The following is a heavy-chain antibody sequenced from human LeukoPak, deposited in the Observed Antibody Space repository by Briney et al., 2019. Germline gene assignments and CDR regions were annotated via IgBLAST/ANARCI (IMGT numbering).Heavy chain of an antibody. D-gene: IGHD1-26*01. Sequence: GGSLRLSCAASDFTVSSNYMSWVCQAPGKGLEWVSVLYAGGSTYYADSVKGRFTISRDNSKNTLYLQMNSLRAEDTAVYYCARAPHSGSHYFVFRRPGTLVTVSS. J-gene: IGHJ4*02. CDR1: DFTVSSNY. V-gene: IGHV3-53*01. CDR2: LYAGGST. CDR3: ARAPHSGSHYFVF.